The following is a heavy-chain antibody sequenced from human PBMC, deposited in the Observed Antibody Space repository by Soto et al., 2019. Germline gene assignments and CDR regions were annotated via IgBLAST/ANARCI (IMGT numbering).Heavy chain of an antibody. CDR3: ARFSFIAAHDY. Sequence: SETLSLTCAVYGGSFSGYYWSWIRQPPGKGLEWIGEINHSGSTNYNPSLKSRVTISVDTSKNQFSLKLSSVTAADTAVYYCARFSFIAAHDYWGQGTLVTVSS. V-gene: IGHV4-34*01. CDR1: GGSFSGYY. J-gene: IGHJ4*02. CDR2: INHSGST. D-gene: IGHD6-6*01.